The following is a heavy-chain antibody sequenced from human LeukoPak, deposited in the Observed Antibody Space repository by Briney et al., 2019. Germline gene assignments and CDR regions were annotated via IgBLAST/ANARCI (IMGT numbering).Heavy chain of an antibody. CDR2: ISGSGGST. Sequence: GGSLRLSCAASGFNFSSYAMSWVRQAPGKGLEWGSAISGSGGSTYYADPVKGRFTISRDNSKNTLYLQMNSLRVEDTAVYFCAKSSSGYSYYFDYWGRGTLVTVSS. D-gene: IGHD3-22*01. J-gene: IGHJ4*02. CDR1: GFNFSSYA. CDR3: AKSSSGYSYYFDY. V-gene: IGHV3-23*01.